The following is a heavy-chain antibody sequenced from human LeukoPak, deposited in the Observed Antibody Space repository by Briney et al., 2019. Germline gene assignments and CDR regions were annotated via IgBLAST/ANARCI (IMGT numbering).Heavy chain of an antibody. CDR3: ARVPRGYTYNYFGY. J-gene: IGHJ4*02. CDR2: IDPSDSYT. V-gene: IGHV5-10-1*01. CDR1: GYSFTSYW. D-gene: IGHD5-18*01. Sequence: GESLKISCKGSGYSFTSYWISWVRQMPGKGLEWMGRIDPSDSYTNYSPSFQGHVTISADMSISTAFLQWSSLKASDTAIYYCARVPRGYTYNYFGYWGQGTLVTVSS.